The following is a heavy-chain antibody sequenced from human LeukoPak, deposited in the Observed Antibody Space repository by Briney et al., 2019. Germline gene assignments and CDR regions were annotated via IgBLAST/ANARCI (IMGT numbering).Heavy chain of an antibody. V-gene: IGHV4-39*01. CDR3: ARRGGTGTPRMDDAFDI. CDR2: IYYSGST. J-gene: IGHJ3*02. D-gene: IGHD1-1*01. CDR1: GGSISSSSYY. Sequence: SETLSLTCTVSGGSISSSSYYWGWIRQPPGKGLEWIGSIYYSGSTYYNPSLKSRVTISVDTSKNQFSLNLSSVTAADTAVYYCARRGGTGTPRMDDAFDIWGQGTMVTVSS.